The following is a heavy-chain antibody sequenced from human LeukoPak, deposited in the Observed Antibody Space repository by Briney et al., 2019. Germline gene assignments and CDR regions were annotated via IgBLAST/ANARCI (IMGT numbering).Heavy chain of an antibody. CDR2: INPNTGGT. CDR1: GYTFTGSY. J-gene: IGHJ5*02. V-gene: IGHV1-2*02. CDR3: ARQRVAAAGPNWFDP. Sequence: ASVKVSCKASGYTFTGSYMHWVRQAPGQGLEWMGWINPNTGGTNYAQQFQGRVTMTRDTSISTAYMELSRLKSDDTAVYYCARQRVAAAGPNWFDPWGQGTPVTVSS. D-gene: IGHD6-13*01.